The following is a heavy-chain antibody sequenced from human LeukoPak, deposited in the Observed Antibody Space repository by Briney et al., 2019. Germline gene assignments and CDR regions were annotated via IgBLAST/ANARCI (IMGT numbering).Heavy chain of an antibody. D-gene: IGHD4-23*01. V-gene: IGHV3-48*01. Sequence: GSLRLSCAASGFTFSTYTMNWVRQAPGKGLEWISYISGTSRTIYYADSVKGRFTVSRDNAKNSLYLQMNSLRAEDTAVYYWARDLGHDGNHFDYWGQGTLVSVSS. CDR2: ISGTSRTI. CDR3: ARDLGHDGNHFDY. CDR1: GFTFSTYT. J-gene: IGHJ4*02.